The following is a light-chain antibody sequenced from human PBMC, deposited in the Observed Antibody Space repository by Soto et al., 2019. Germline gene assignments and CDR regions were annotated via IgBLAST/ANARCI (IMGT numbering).Light chain of an antibody. Sequence: EIVLTQSPGTLSVSPGERGTLSCRASQSVSSNYLAWYQQKPGQAPRLLIYGASSRATGIPDRFSGSGSGTDFTLTISRLVPEDFAVYYCQQYGSSPLTFGGGTKVEIK. V-gene: IGKV3-20*01. CDR2: GAS. CDR3: QQYGSSPLT. J-gene: IGKJ4*01. CDR1: QSVSSNY.